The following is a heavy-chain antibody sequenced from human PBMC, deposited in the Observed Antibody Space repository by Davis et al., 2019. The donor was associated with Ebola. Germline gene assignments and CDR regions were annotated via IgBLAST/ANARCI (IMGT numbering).Heavy chain of an antibody. Sequence: GESLKISCATSGFNFYNYGMHWVRQAPGKGLEWVASIWYDGSIKYYADSVKDRLTISRDNSQNTLFLQMNSLRAEDTAVYYCAKGGIVVVPAAMDYYYYGMDVWGQGTTVTVSS. CDR1: GFNFYNYG. J-gene: IGHJ6*02. V-gene: IGHV3-33*03. CDR2: IWYDGSIK. CDR3: AKGGIVVVPAAMDYYYYGMDV. D-gene: IGHD2-2*01.